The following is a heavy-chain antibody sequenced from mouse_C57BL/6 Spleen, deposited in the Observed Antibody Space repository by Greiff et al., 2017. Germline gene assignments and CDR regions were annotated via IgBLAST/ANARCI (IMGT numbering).Heavy chain of an antibody. CDR2: IDPNSGGT. V-gene: IGHV1-72*01. D-gene: IGHD2-1*01. J-gene: IGHJ4*01. CDR1: GYTFTSYW. CDR3: ARGGNCLLGDAMDY. Sequence: QVQLQQPGAELVKPGASVKLSCKASGYTFTSYWMHWVKQRPGRGLEWIGRIDPNSGGTKYNEKFKSKATLTVAKPSSTAYMQLSSLTSEGSAVYYCARGGNCLLGDAMDYWGQGTSVTVSS.